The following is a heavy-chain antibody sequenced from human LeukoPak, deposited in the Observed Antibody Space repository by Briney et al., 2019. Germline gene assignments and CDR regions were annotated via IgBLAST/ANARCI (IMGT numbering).Heavy chain of an antibody. Sequence: ASVKVSCKASGYTLTGYYMHWVRQAPGQGLEWMGRINPNSGGTNYAQKFQGRVTTTRDTSISTAYMELSRLRSDDTAVYYCARDRAGTDGMDVWGQGTTVTVSS. CDR3: ARDRAGTDGMDV. D-gene: IGHD6-13*01. J-gene: IGHJ6*02. V-gene: IGHV1-2*02. CDR1: GYTLTGYY. CDR2: INPNSGGT.